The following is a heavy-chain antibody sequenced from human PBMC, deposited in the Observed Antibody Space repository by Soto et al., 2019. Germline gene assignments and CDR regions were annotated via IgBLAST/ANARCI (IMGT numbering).Heavy chain of an antibody. Sequence: QLQLQESGPGLVKPSETLSLTCTVSGGSISSSSYYWGWISQPPGKGLEWIGGIYYSGSTYHNPSLKSRVTISEDTSKIHFSLKLSSVTAADTAVYYCARHFIGPYCGGDCLNLYYFDYWGQGTLVTVSA. D-gene: IGHD2-21*02. CDR2: IYYSGST. V-gene: IGHV4-39*01. CDR1: GGSISSSSYY. J-gene: IGHJ4*02. CDR3: ARHFIGPYCGGDCLNLYYFDY.